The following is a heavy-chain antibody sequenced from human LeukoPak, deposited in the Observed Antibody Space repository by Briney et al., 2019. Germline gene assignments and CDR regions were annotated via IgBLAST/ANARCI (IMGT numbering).Heavy chain of an antibody. Sequence: SETLSLTCTVSGGSISSYYWSWIRQPPGKGLEWIGYIYYSGSTNYNPSLKSRVTMSVDTSKNQFSLKLSSVTAADTAMYFCVSGADFWSGSYTGHWFDPWGQGTLVTVSS. CDR1: GGSISSYY. D-gene: IGHD3-3*01. CDR3: VSGADFWSGSYTGHWFDP. J-gene: IGHJ5*02. CDR2: IYYSGST. V-gene: IGHV4-59*12.